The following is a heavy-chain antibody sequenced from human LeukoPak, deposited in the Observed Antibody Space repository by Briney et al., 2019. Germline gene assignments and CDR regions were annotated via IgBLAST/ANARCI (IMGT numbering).Heavy chain of an antibody. J-gene: IGHJ3*02. CDR2: ISSSSSYI. CDR1: GITFSSYS. CDR3: ARDRTGYSSGYDAFDI. V-gene: IGHV3-21*01. D-gene: IGHD6-19*01. Sequence: KPGGSLRLSCAASGITFSSYSMNWVRQAPGKGLEWVSSISSSSSYIYYADSVKGRFTISRDNAKNSLYLQMNSLRAEDTAVYYCARDRTGYSSGYDAFDIWGQGTMVTVSS.